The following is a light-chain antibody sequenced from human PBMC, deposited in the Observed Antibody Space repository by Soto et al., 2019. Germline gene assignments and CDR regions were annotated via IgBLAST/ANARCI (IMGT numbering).Light chain of an antibody. CDR3: SSYTSSHTRV. V-gene: IGLV2-14*01. CDR2: DVN. J-gene: IGLJ1*01. CDR1: SSDVGGYDF. Sequence: QSVLTQPASVSVSPGQSITISCTGTSSDVGGYDFVSWYQHHPGKAPKLLIYDVNNRPSGLSDRFSGSKSGNTASLTISGLQTEDEADYYCSSYTSSHTRVFGTGTKVTVL.